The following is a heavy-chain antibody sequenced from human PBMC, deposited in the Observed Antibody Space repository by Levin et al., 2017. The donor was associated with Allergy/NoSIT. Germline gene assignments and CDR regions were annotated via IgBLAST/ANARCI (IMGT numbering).Heavy chain of an antibody. CDR1: GFTFSGYG. CDR3: ARYFYTSGTSYKPLLDP. J-gene: IGHJ5*02. Sequence: PGGSLRLSCAASGFTFSGYGMHWVRQAPGKGLEWVATVSSDGVQTYSADSVKGRFTVSRDNSKSILYLQMSSLRPEDTAVYYCARYFYTSGTSYKPLLDPWGQGTLVTVSS. CDR2: VSSDGVQT. V-gene: IGHV3-30*03. D-gene: IGHD3-10*01.